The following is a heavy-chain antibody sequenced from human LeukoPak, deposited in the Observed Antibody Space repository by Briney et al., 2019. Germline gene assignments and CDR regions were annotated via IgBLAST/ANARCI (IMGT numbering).Heavy chain of an antibody. D-gene: IGHD2-8*01. J-gene: IGHJ6*02. V-gene: IGHV3-33*01. CDR2: IWFDGKNE. Sequence: GGSLRLSCAASGFTFSGYGMHWVRLAPGKGLEWVADIWFDGKNEHFAASVKGRFTISRDNSKKTMYLQINSLRAEATAVYYCARDRHCVNGLCHNSPGMDVWGRGTTVTVSS. CDR3: ARDRHCVNGLCHNSPGMDV. CDR1: GFTFSGYG.